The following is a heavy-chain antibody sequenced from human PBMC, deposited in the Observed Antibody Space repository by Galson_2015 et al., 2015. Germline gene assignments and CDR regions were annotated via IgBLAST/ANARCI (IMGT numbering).Heavy chain of an antibody. Sequence: SLRLSCAASGFTFSSYAMHWVRQAPGKGLEWVAVISYDGSNKYYADSVKGRFTTSRDNSKNTLYLQMNSLRAEDTAVYYCASSRGYYYDSSGISPLYYWGQGTLVTVSS. CDR1: GFTFSSYA. D-gene: IGHD3-22*01. CDR3: ASSRGYYYDSSGISPLYY. CDR2: ISYDGSNK. V-gene: IGHV3-30-3*01. J-gene: IGHJ4*02.